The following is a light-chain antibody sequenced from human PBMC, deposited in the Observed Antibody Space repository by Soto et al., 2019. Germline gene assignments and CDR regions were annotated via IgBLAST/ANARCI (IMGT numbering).Light chain of an antibody. CDR3: QQYVSSSRT. V-gene: IGKV3-20*01. CDR2: GAS. Sequence: EIVLTQSPGTLSLSPGERATLSCRASQSVSSYLAWYQQKPGQAPRLLIYGASSRATGIPDRFSGSGFGTDFSLTISRLEPEDFAVYYCQQYVSSSRTFGQGTKVEIK. J-gene: IGKJ1*01. CDR1: QSVSSY.